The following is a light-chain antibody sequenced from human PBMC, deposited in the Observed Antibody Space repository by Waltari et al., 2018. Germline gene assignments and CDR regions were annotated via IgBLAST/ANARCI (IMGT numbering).Light chain of an antibody. J-gene: IGKJ1*01. CDR3: QHYLRLPVT. V-gene: IGKV3-20*01. Sequence: EIVLTQSPGTLSLSLGERATVSCRASKSVSRALAGYQQKPGQAPRLLIYGASTRATGIPDRFSGSGSSTELSLTISRLEPDDFAVYYCQHYLRLPVTFGQGTTVEI. CDR1: KSVSRA. CDR2: GAS.